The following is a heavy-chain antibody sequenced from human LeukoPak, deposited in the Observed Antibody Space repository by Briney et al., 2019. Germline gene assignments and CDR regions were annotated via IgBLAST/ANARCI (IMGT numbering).Heavy chain of an antibody. CDR3: SKEGNWTYGRAFDI. CDR1: GFTFSSYS. D-gene: IGHD1-7*01. Sequence: PGGSLRLSCAASGFTFSSYSMNWVRQAPGKGLEWVSCISGSGGSTYYADSVKGRFTISRDNSKNTLYLQMNSLRAEDTAVYYCSKEGNWTYGRAFDIWGPGTVVTVSS. J-gene: IGHJ3*02. V-gene: IGHV3-23*01. CDR2: ISGSGGST.